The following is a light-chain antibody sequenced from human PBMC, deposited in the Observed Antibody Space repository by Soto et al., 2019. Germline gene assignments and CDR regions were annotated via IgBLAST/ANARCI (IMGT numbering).Light chain of an antibody. Sequence: DIQMTQSPSPLSASIGDRVTITCRASQSIDNSLAWYQQKPGKAPHLLIYDASRLETGVSLRFSGSGSGTEFTLTISGLQADDFATYYCQQASSFPLTFGGGTKVEV. CDR3: QQASSFPLT. V-gene: IGKV1-5*01. CDR1: QSIDNS. CDR2: DAS. J-gene: IGKJ4*01.